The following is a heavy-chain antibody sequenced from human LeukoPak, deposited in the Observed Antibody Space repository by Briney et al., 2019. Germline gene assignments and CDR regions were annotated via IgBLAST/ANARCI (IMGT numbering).Heavy chain of an antibody. Sequence: GGSLRLSCAASGFTFTSYAMSWVRQPPGKRLEWVSAITGSGGTTYYADFVKGRFTISRDNSKNTLYLQMNGLRVEDTAVYYCAKMQGYFDYWGQGTLVTVSS. J-gene: IGHJ4*02. CDR3: AKMQGYFDY. V-gene: IGHV3-23*01. CDR1: GFTFTSYA. CDR2: ITGSGGTT.